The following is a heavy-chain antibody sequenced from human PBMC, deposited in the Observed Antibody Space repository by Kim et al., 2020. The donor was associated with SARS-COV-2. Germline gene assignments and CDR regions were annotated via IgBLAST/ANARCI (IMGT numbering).Heavy chain of an antibody. D-gene: IGHD3-10*01. J-gene: IGHJ5*02. CDR2: IKQDGSEK. CDR3: ASSSLLWFREVTS. CDR1: GFTFSSYW. Sequence: GGSLRLSCAASGFTFSSYWMSWVRQAPGKGLEWVANIKQDGSEKYYVDSVKGRFTISRDNAKNSLYLQMNSLRAEDTAVYYCASSSLLWFREVTSWGQGTLVTVSS. V-gene: IGHV3-7*01.